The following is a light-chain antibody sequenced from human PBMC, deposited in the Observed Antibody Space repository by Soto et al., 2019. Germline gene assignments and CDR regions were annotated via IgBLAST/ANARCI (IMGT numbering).Light chain of an antibody. CDR1: QSVNSNY. V-gene: IGKV3-20*01. Sequence: EIVLTQSPGTLSLSPGERATLSCRATQSVNSNYLAWYQQRPGQAPRLLIYATSSRATGIPDRFSGSGSGTDFTLTISRLEPEDFAVYYCQQYDDSPPRYTFAQGTKLEIK. CDR3: QQYDDSPPRYT. CDR2: ATS. J-gene: IGKJ2*01.